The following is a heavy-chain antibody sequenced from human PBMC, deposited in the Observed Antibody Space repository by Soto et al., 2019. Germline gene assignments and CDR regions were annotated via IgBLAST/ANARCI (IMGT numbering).Heavy chain of an antibody. V-gene: IGHV3-72*01. D-gene: IGHD5-18*01. CDR1: GFIFSDHY. J-gene: IGHJ4*02. Sequence: EVQLVESGGDLVQPGGSLRLSCAASGFIFSDHYMDWVRQAPGKGLEWVGRTRNKANRYTTEYAASVKGRFTISRDDSKNSLYLHMNSLKTEDTAVYYCVRTHDSSRSDSYFDFWGQGTLVTVSS. CDR2: TRNKANRYTT. CDR3: VRTHDSSRSDSYFDF.